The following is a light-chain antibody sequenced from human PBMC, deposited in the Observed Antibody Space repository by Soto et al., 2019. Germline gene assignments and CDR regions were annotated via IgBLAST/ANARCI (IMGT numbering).Light chain of an antibody. CDR1: QSIHTS. CDR3: QQRHNWPIT. J-gene: IGKJ5*01. V-gene: IGKV3-11*01. Sequence: VLTQSPATLSLSPGERATLSCRASQSIHTSLAWYQQKSGKPPRLVIYDSTLRANGVPDRLGGSRSGTEFTLTINSLEPADFGVYYCQQRHNWPITFGQGTRLEI. CDR2: DST.